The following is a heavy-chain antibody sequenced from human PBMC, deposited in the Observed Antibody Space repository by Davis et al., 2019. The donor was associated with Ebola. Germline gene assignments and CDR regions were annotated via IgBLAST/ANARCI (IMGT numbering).Heavy chain of an antibody. J-gene: IGHJ6*02. CDR1: GYSFTSYW. CDR3: ARLQVGNYYGMDV. CDR2: LYPGDSDT. D-gene: IGHD3-10*01. Sequence: GESLKTPCKGSGYSFTSYWIGWVRQMPGKGLEWMGILYPGDSDTRYSPFFQGQVTISADKSISTAYLQWSSLKASDTAMYYCARLQVGNYYGMDVGGQGTTVTVSS. V-gene: IGHV5-51*01.